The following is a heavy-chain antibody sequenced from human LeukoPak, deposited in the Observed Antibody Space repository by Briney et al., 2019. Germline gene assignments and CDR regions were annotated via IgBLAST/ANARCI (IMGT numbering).Heavy chain of an antibody. CDR3: AKSHGSGSYRLNNLYY. CDR2: ISGSGGST. D-gene: IGHD3-10*01. V-gene: IGHV3-23*01. CDR1: GFTVSSNY. Sequence: GGSLRLSCAASGFTVSSNYMSWVRQAPGKGLEWVSAISGSGGSTYYADSVKGRFTISRDNSKNTLYLQMNSLRAEDTAVYYCAKSHGSGSYRLNNLYYWGQGTLVTVSS. J-gene: IGHJ4*02.